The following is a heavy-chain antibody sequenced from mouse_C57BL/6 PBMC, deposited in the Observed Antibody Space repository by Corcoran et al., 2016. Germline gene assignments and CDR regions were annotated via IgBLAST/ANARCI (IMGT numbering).Heavy chain of an antibody. V-gene: IGHV8-12*01. CDR2: IYWDDDK. CDR3: ARFPIYYYGSSRYYAMDY. Sequence: QVTLKESGPGILQSSQTLSLTCSFSGFSLSTSGMGVSWIRQPSGKGLEWLAHIYWDDDKRYNPSLKSRLTISKDTSRNQVFLKITSVDTADTATYYCARFPIYYYGSSRYYAMDYWGQGTSVTVSS. D-gene: IGHD1-1*01. CDR1: GFSLSTSGMG. J-gene: IGHJ4*01.